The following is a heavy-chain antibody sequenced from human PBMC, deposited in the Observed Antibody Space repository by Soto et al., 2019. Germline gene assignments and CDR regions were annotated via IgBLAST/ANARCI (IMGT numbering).Heavy chain of an antibody. D-gene: IGHD6-13*01. Sequence: QVQLVESGGDVVQPGRSLRLSCAASGFMFSDCGMHWVRQAPGKGLEWVAVIWYDGSKKYYADSVKGRFTISRDNSKNMVYLQMDSLRADDTAVYYFARWGIGDLGGSDFWGQGTLVTVSS. V-gene: IGHV3-33*01. J-gene: IGHJ4*02. CDR2: IWYDGSKK. CDR3: ARWGIGDLGGSDF. CDR1: GFMFSDCG.